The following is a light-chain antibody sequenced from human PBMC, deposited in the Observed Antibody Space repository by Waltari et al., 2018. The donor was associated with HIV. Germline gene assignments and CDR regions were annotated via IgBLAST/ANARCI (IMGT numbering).Light chain of an antibody. V-gene: IGKV1-5*03. Sequence: DIQMTQSPSPLSASVRDRVTITCRASESVSSWLAWYQQKPGKAPKLLINEASSLGSGVPSRFSGSGSGTEFTLTISSLQPDDFATYYCQQYYTFPWTFGQGTKVEIK. J-gene: IGKJ1*01. CDR3: QQYYTFPWT. CDR2: EAS. CDR1: ESVSSW.